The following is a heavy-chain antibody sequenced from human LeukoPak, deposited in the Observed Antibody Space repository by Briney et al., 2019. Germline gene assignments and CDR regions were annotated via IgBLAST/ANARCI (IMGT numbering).Heavy chain of an antibody. D-gene: IGHD3-22*01. V-gene: IGHV4-34*01. Sequence: SETLSLTCAVYGGSFSGYYWSWLRQPPGKRLEWIGEINHSGSTNYNPSLTSRVTISVDTSKNQFSLKLSSVTAAHTAVYYCARRTYPLYYDSSGYYRYWGQGTLVTVSS. CDR2: INHSGST. CDR1: GGSFSGYY. CDR3: ARRTYPLYYDSSGYYRY. J-gene: IGHJ4*02.